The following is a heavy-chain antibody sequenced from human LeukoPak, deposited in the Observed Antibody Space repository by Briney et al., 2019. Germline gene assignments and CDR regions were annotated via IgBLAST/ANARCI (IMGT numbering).Heavy chain of an antibody. Sequence: PGGSLRLSCAASGFTFRSYNLNWVRQAPGKGLEWVSSISSSSSYIYYADSVKGRFTISRDNAKNSLYLQMNSLRAEDTALYYCARSHYDSSGLYYFDYWGQGTLVTVSS. CDR3: ARSHYDSSGLYYFDY. J-gene: IGHJ4*02. CDR1: GFTFRSYN. D-gene: IGHD3-22*01. CDR2: ISSSSSYI. V-gene: IGHV3-21*04.